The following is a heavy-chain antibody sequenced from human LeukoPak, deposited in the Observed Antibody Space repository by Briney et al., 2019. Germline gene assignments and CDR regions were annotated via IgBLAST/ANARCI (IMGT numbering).Heavy chain of an antibody. CDR1: GYTFIGYY. J-gene: IGHJ5*01. Sequence: ASVKVSCKASGYTFIGYYMHWVRQAPGQGLEWMGWINPNSGVTNYAQEFQDRVTMTRDTSISTAYMELSRLTSDDTAVYYCARENWFDSWGQGTLVSVSS. CDR2: INPNSGVT. V-gene: IGHV1-2*02. CDR3: ARENWFDS.